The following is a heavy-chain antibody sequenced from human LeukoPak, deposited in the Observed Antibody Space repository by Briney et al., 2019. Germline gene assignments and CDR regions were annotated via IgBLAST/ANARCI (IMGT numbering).Heavy chain of an antibody. Sequence: PSETLSLTCAVYGGSISAYDWSWIRQPPGKGLEWIGNIYDSQISSYNPSLKSRVTISLDTSQNQLSLDLSSVTAADTAVYYCARHSLVFYGSGSYFLNSMDVWGQGTTVTVSS. D-gene: IGHD3-10*01. V-gene: IGHV4-59*08. CDR3: ARHSLVFYGSGSYFLNSMDV. CDR2: IYDSQIS. CDR1: GGSISAYD. J-gene: IGHJ6*02.